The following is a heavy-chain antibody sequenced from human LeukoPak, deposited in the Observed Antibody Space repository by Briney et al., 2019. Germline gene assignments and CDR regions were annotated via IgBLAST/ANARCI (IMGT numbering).Heavy chain of an antibody. J-gene: IGHJ4*02. CDR1: GFTVSSNY. V-gene: IGHV3-23*01. Sequence: GGSLRLSCAASGFTVSSNYMTWVRQAPGKGLEWVSSVSRFGDGTFYADSVRGRFTISRDNSKNTLYLQMNSLRADDTAVYYCAKDYAVGSLGSWGQGTLVTVSS. D-gene: IGHD2-2*01. CDR2: VSRFGDGT. CDR3: AKDYAVGSLGS.